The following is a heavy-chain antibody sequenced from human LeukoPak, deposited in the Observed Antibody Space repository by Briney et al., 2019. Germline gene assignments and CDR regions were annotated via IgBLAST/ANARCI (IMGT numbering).Heavy chain of an antibody. V-gene: IGHV3-74*01. CDR1: GFTFVRHW. Sequence: GGSLRLSCAGSGFTFVRHWMHWVRQAPGKGLMWVSRISTDGATTLYSDSVKGRFTISRDNAKNTLYLQMNSLRAEDTAVYYCAKDLWDCSSTSCYWGSFDNWGQGTLVTVSS. CDR3: AKDLWDCSSTSCYWGSFDN. CDR2: ISTDGATT. D-gene: IGHD2-2*01. J-gene: IGHJ4*02.